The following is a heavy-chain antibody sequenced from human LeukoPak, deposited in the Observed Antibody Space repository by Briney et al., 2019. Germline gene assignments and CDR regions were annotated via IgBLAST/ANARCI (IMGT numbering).Heavy chain of an antibody. CDR1: YGSISDISYY. J-gene: IGHJ4*02. Sequence: PSETLSLTCTVSYGSISDISYYWGWIRQPPGKGLEWIGSIYYSGRTYYNSSLKSRVTIYVDTSKNQFSLKVTSVTAADTAVYCCARLYGNYQNYFDYWGQGTLVTVSS. D-gene: IGHD1-7*01. V-gene: IGHV4-39*07. CDR2: IYYSGRT. CDR3: ARLYGNYQNYFDY.